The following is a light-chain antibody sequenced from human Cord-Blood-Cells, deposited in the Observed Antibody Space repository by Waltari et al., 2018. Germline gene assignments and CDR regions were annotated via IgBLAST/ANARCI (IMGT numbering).Light chain of an antibody. J-gene: IGLJ1*01. CDR3: CSYAGSYTYV. Sequence: QSALTQSRSVSGSPGQSLTISCTGTSSDVGGYNYVSRYQQHPGKAPKLLIYDVSKRPSGVPDRFSGSKSGNTASLTISGLQAEDEADYYCCSYAGSYTYVFGTGTKVTVL. CDR2: DVS. V-gene: IGLV2-11*01. CDR1: SSDVGGYNY.